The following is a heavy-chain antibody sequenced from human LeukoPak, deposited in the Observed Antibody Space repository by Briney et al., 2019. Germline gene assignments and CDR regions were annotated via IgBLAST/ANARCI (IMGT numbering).Heavy chain of an antibody. CDR1: GYTFTGYY. J-gene: IGHJ6*03. V-gene: IGHV1-2*02. Sequence: ASVKVSCKASGYTFTGYYMHWVRQAPGQGLEWMGWINPNSGGTNYAQKFQGRVTMTRDTSISTAYMELSRLRSDDTAVYYCARDEMATIMGYYYYYMDVGGKGTTVTVSS. CDR3: ARDEMATIMGYYYYYMDV. CDR2: INPNSGGT. D-gene: IGHD5-24*01.